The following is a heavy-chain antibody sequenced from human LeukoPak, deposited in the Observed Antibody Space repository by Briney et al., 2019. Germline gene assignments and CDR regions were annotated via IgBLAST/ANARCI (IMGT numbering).Heavy chain of an antibody. D-gene: IGHD6-13*01. Sequence: GASVKVSCKASGYTFTSYGISWVRQAPGQGLEWMGWISAYNGNTNYAQKLQGRVTMTTDTSTSTAYMELRSLRSDDTAVYYCARLAAAGTGYYYYYYYMDVWGKGTTVTVSS. CDR2: ISAYNGNT. CDR1: GYTFTSYG. V-gene: IGHV1-18*01. J-gene: IGHJ6*03. CDR3: ARLAAAGTGYYYYYYYMDV.